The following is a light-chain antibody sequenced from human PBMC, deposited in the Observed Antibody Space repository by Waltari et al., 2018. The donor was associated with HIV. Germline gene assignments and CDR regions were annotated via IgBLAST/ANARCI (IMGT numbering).Light chain of an antibody. CDR2: NNN. Sequence: QSVLTQPPSASGTPGQRVTFSCSGSSPNIGSNPVDWYQKLPGTAPMLLIYNNNQRPSGVPDRFSGSKSGTSASLAISGLQSEDEADYYCAAWDDSLNGHVLFGGGTKLTVL. J-gene: IGLJ2*01. V-gene: IGLV1-44*01. CDR3: AAWDDSLNGHVL. CDR1: SPNIGSNP.